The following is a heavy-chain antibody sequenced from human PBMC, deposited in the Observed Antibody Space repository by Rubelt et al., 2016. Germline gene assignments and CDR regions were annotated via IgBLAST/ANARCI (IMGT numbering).Heavy chain of an antibody. V-gene: IGHV3-20*03. CDR3: AGDPKREHHDDSTGYFDY. CDR1: DDYG. CDR2: ITWNGGST. J-gene: IGHJ4*02. D-gene: IGHD3-22*01. Sequence: DDYGMSWVRQAPGKGLEWVSGITWNGGSTGYADSVKGRFTISRDNAKNSLYLQMSSLRAEDTAVYYCAGDPKREHHDDSTGYFDYWGQGTLVTVSS.